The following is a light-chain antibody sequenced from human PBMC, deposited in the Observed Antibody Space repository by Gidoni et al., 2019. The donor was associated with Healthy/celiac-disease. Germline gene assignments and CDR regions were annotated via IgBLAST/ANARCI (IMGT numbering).Light chain of an antibody. J-gene: IGLJ2*01. Sequence: SYVLTPPPSVSVAPGQTARITWGGNNIGSKSVHWYQQKPGPAPVLVVYDDSDRPSGIPERFSGSNSGNTATLTISRVEAGDEADYYCQVWDSSSDHVVFGGGTKLTVL. CDR2: DDS. V-gene: IGLV3-21*02. CDR1: NIGSKS. CDR3: QVWDSSSDHVV.